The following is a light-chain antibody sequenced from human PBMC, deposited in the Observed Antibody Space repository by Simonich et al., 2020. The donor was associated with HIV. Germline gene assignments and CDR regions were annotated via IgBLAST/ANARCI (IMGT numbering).Light chain of an antibody. V-gene: IGKV4-1*01. CDR1: QSVLYSSKNKNS. CDR2: WAS. CDR3: QQYYSTPPT. Sequence: DIVMTQSPDSLAVSLGERATINCKSSQSVLYSSKNKNSLAWDQQKPGQPPKLLIYWASTRESGVPDRFSASGSGTDFTLTISSLQAEDVAIYYCQQYYSTPPTFGQGTKVEIK. J-gene: IGKJ1*01.